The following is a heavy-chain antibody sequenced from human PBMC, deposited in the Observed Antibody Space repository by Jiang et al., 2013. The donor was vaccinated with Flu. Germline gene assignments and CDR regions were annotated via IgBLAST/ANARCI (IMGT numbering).Heavy chain of an antibody. V-gene: IGHV3-23*01. CDR2: ISASGGRT. Sequence: VQLLESGGGLVQPGGSLRLSCAASGFTFSSYAMSWVRQAPGKGLEWVSGISASGGRTYYADSVKGRFTISRDNSNNTLYLQMNSLRAEDTAVYYCAKDQGTVIRLIDYWGQGTLVTVSS. CDR1: GFTFSSYA. CDR3: AKDQGTVIRLIDY. D-gene: IGHD4-11*01. J-gene: IGHJ4*02.